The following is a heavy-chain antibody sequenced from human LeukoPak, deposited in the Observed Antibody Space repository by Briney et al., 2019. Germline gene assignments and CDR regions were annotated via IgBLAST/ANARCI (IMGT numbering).Heavy chain of an antibody. D-gene: IGHD6-19*01. J-gene: IGHJ4*02. CDR1: GFTVSSNY. V-gene: IGHV4-59*02. CDR3: AGLTRGGWYLDLFDY. Sequence: GSLRLSCAASGFTVSSNYMSWVRQAPGKGLEWIGYIYYSGSTNYNPSLKSRVTISVDTSKNQFSLKLSSVTAADTAVYYCAGLTRGGWYLDLFDYWGQGTLVTVSS. CDR2: IYYSGST.